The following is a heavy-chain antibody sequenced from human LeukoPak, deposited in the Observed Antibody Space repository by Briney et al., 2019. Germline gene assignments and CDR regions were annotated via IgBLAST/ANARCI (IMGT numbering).Heavy chain of an antibody. J-gene: IGHJ6*03. D-gene: IGHD3-10*01. CDR2: IYYSGST. CDR1: GGSNSSSSYQ. V-gene: IGHV4-39*01. Sequence: SETLSLTCSVSGGSNSSSSYQWGWIRQPPGKELEWIGSIYYSGSTYYNPSLKSRVTISVDTSKNQFSLKLSSVTAADTALYYCARHRGYGSGSYYYYFMDVWGKGTTVTVSS. CDR3: ARHRGYGSGSYYYYFMDV.